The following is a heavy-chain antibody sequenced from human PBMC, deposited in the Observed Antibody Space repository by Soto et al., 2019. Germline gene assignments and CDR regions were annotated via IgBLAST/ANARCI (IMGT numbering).Heavy chain of an antibody. Sequence: RASVKVSCKASGGTFSSHAISWVRQAPGRELEWMGGIIPIFGTTNYAQNFRARVTITADESTSTAYMELSSLTSEDTAVYYCGSVGYCSSTNCLFYYYHYGMDVWGQGTTVTVSS. D-gene: IGHD2-2*03. CDR1: GGTFSSHA. CDR3: GSVGYCSSTNCLFYYYHYGMDV. CDR2: IIPIFGTT. V-gene: IGHV1-69*13. J-gene: IGHJ6*02.